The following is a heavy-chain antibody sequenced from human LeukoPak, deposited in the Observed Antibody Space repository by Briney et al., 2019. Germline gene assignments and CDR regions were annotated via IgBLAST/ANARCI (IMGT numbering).Heavy chain of an antibody. J-gene: IGHJ4*02. CDR2: INPNSGGT. V-gene: IGHV1-2*02. D-gene: IGHD5-12*01. Sequence: ASVKVSCKASGYTFTGYYMHSVRQAPGQGLEWMGWINPNSGGTNYAQKFQGRVTMTRDTSISTAYMELSRLRSDDTAVYYCARALRRWLQFSDYWGQGTLVTVSS. CDR3: ARALRRWLQFSDY. CDR1: GYTFTGYY.